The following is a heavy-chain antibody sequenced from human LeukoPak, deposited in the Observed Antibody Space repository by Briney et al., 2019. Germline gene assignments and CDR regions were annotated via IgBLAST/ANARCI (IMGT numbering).Heavy chain of an antibody. Sequence: PGGSLRLSCAASGFTLSSYSMSWVRQAPGKGLEWVSSISANDVTTYYADSVKGRFTISRDNSKNILYLQMNNLRPEDTAIYYCANEPVSAGRYAYYFDYWGQGTLVTVSS. CDR3: ANEPVSAGRYAYYFDY. J-gene: IGHJ4*02. D-gene: IGHD1-26*01. CDR1: GFTLSSYS. CDR2: ISANDVTT. V-gene: IGHV3-23*01.